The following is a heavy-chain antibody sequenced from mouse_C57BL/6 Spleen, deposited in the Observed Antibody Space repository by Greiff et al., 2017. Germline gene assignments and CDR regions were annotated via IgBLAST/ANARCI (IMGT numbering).Heavy chain of an antibody. CDR1: GYTFTSYW. V-gene: IGHV1-61*01. J-gene: IGHJ2*01. D-gene: IGHD4-1*01. CDR2: LYPSDSET. Sequence: QVQLQQPGPELVRPGSSVKLSCKASGYTFTSYWMDWVKQRPGQGLEWIGNLYPSDSETHYNQKFKDKATLTVDKSSSTAYMQLSSLTSEDSAVYSCARLGLYFDYWGQGTTLTVSS. CDR3: ARLGLYFDY.